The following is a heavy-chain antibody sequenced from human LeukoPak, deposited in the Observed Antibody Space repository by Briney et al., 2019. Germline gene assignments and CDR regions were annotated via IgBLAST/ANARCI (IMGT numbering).Heavy chain of an antibody. D-gene: IGHD3-10*01. J-gene: IGHJ4*02. CDR1: GVSFSNAW. V-gene: IGHV3-15*01. Sequence: GGSLRLSCAASGVSFSNAWMSWVRQAPGKGLEWVGRIKSKTDVATTDYAASVEGRFSISRNDSNPTLYLQMNSLKTADTALYYCTRDRSYGYWGQGTLVTVSS. CDR2: IKSKTDVATT. CDR3: TRDRSYGY.